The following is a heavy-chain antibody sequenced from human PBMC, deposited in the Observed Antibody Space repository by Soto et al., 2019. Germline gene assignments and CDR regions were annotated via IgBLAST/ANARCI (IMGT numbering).Heavy chain of an antibody. J-gene: IGHJ4*02. V-gene: IGHV3-23*01. CDR3: AKRVYATSGVDY. Sequence: EVQMLESGGGLVQPGGSLRLSCAASGFTFSSYAMNWVRQAPGKGLEWVSGISGGGGSTHYADSVKGRFTISRDNSKNTLYLQMNSLRAEDTAVYYCAKRVYATSGVDYWGQGTLVTVSS. CDR1: GFTFSSYA. D-gene: IGHD2-8*01. CDR2: ISGGGGST.